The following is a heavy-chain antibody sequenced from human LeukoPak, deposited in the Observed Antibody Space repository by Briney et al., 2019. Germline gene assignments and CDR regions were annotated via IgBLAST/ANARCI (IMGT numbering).Heavy chain of an antibody. CDR1: GFTYSSYA. J-gene: IGHJ4*02. V-gene: IGHV3-15*01. D-gene: IGHD6-13*01. Sequence: GGSLRLSCAASGFTYSSYAMSWVLQAPGKGLEWVGRIKNKNDDGTRDYAAPVKGRFTISRDDSKKTLYLQMNSLNTEDTAVYYCTTDESNIAAAGPLDYWGQGTLVTVSS. CDR3: TTDESNIAAAGPLDY. CDR2: IKNKNDDGTR.